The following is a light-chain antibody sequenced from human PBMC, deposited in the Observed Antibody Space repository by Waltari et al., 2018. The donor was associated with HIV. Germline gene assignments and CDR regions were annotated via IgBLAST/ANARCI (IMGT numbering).Light chain of an antibody. Sequence: QSALTQPASVSGSPGQSITISCTGTTSDVGGFYYVSWYQQHPVKAPRVIIYDGNTRPSGVLVRYSGTMSANTASLTISGLQAEDECDYFCSSYGNGAFSVFGNGTKVTVL. J-gene: IGLJ1*01. CDR3: SSYGNGAFSV. CDR2: DGN. V-gene: IGLV2-14*03. CDR1: TSDVGGFYY.